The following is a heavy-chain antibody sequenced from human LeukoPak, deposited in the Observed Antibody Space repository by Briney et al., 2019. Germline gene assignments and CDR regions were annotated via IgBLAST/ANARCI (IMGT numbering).Heavy chain of an antibody. CDR2: INSDGSIT. J-gene: IGHJ4*02. CDR1: GFTFSNYW. D-gene: IGHD6-13*01. CDR3: SAATGTHDF. V-gene: IGHV3-74*01. Sequence: GGSLRLSCAASGFTFSNYWMHRVRHAPGKGLVWVSRINSDGSITNYADSVKGRFTISRDNAKNTLFLQMNSLRAEDTAVYYCSAATGTHDFWGQGTLVTVSS.